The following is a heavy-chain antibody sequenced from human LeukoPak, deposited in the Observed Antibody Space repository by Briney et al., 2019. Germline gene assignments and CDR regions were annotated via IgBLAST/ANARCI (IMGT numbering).Heavy chain of an antibody. CDR3: AHRGGGNYYFDY. D-gene: IGHD4-23*01. J-gene: IGHJ4*02. V-gene: IGHV2-5*02. CDR1: GFSLSTSGVG. CDR2: IYWDDDK. Sequence: SGPTLVKPPQTLTLTCTFSGFSLSTSGVGVGWIRQPPGKALEWLALIYWDDDKRYSPSLKSRLTITKDTSKNQVVLTMTNMDPVDTATYYCAHRGGGNYYFDYWGQGTLVTVSS.